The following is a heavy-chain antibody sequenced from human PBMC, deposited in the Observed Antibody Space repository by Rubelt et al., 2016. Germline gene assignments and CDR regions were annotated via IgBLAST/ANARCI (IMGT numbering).Heavy chain of an antibody. CDR3: ARAPHVITAMVTVSWFDP. V-gene: IGHV3-33*01. CDR2: IWYDGSNK. Sequence: KGLEWVAVIWYDGSNKYYADSVKGRFTISRDNSKNTLYLQMNSLRAEDTAVYYCARAPHVITAMVTVSWFDPWGQGTLVTVSS. J-gene: IGHJ5*02. D-gene: IGHD5-18*01.